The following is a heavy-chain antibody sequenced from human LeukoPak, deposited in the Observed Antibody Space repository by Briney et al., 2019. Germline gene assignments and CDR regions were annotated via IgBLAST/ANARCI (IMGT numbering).Heavy chain of an antibody. CDR1: GIIVSDFG. J-gene: IGHJ3*01. V-gene: IGHV3-33*06. D-gene: IGHD2-15*01. Sequence: PGGSLRLSCAASGIIVSDFGMHWVRQAPGKGLEWMAVIWYDGSNKYYADSVKGRFTISRDNSQNTMYLQMNSLRAEDSAVYYCAKATCSGASCFSNSRDAFDVWGQGTMVTVSS. CDR2: IWYDGSNK. CDR3: AKATCSGASCFSNSRDAFDV.